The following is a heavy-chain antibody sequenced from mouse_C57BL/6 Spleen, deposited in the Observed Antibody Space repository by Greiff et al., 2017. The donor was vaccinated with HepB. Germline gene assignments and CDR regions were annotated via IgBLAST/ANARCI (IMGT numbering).Heavy chain of an antibody. CDR3: ASITTVVAGGDYFDY. D-gene: IGHD1-1*01. CDR1: GYTFTSYG. V-gene: IGHV1-81*01. CDR2: IYPRSGNT. J-gene: IGHJ2*01. Sequence: VQLQQSGAELARPGASVKLSCKASGYTFTSYGISWVKQRTGQGLEWIGEIYPRSGNTYYNEKFKGKATLTADKSSSTAYMELRSLTSEDSAVYFCASITTVVAGGDYFDYWGQGTTLTVSS.